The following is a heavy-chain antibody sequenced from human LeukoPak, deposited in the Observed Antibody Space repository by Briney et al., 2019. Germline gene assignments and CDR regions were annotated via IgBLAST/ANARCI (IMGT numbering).Heavy chain of an antibody. CDR2: ISYDGSNK. V-gene: IGHV3-30-3*01. Sequence: GGSLRFSCAASGFTFSSYAMHWVRQAPGKGLEGVAVISYDGSNKYYADSVKGRFTISRDNSKNTLYLQMSSLRAEDTAVYYCARAVVMLIDYWGQGTLVTVSS. D-gene: IGHD3-16*01. CDR1: GFTFSSYA. CDR3: ARAVVMLIDY. J-gene: IGHJ4*02.